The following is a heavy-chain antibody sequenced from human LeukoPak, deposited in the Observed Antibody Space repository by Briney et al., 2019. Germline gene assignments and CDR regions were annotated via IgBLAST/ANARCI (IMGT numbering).Heavy chain of an antibody. J-gene: IGHJ6*02. D-gene: IGHD2-2*01. Sequence: SVKVSFKASGGTFSSYAISWVRQAPGQGLEWMGGFIPILGTPKYAQNLQGRVTITADESTSTGYMELSGLRYEDTAVYYCARGLYCSSSTSCYDYGMDVWGQGTTVTVSS. V-gene: IGHV1-69*13. CDR3: ARGLYCSSSTSCYDYGMDV. CDR1: GGTFSSYA. CDR2: FIPILGTP.